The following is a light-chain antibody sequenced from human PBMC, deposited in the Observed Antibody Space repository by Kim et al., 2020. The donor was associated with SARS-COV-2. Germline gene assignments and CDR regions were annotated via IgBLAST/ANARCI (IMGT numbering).Light chain of an antibody. Sequence: VAPGKTARTTCSGDTLPEKQTYWYQQKSGQAPLLVIFKDNERPSGIPGRFSGSSSGTTVTLTISGVQAEDDADYYCQSADGSGTYVFGTGTKVTVL. CDR1: TLPEKQ. J-gene: IGLJ1*01. CDR3: QSADGSGTYV. V-gene: IGLV3-25*03. CDR2: KDN.